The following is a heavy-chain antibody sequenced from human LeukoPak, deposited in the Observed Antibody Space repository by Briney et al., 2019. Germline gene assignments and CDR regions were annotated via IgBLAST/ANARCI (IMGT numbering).Heavy chain of an antibody. V-gene: IGHV5-51*01. D-gene: IGHD5-18*01. CDR2: IYPGDSDT. CDR3: GRVDSYEAFDI. CDR1: GYSFANYW. Sequence: GESLKISCKASGYSFANYWIGWVRQMPGKGLEWMGIIYPGDSDTRYSPSFQGQVTFSADKSVSTAYLQWSSLKASDTAMYYCGRVDSYEAFDIWGQGTMVTVSS. J-gene: IGHJ3*02.